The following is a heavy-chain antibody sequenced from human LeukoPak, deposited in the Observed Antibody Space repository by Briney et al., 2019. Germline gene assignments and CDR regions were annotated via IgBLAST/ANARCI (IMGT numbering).Heavy chain of an antibody. D-gene: IGHD2-2*01. CDR3: ARSIDQIDNWFDP. CDR1: GDYICSNNW. J-gene: IGHJ5*02. V-gene: IGHV4-4*02. Sequence: SETLSLPCCVSGDYICSNNWWTWVRQPPGKGLEWVCEIYHRGTTNFNPSLKSRVTMSVDKSKNQFSLNVNSVTAADTAVYYCARSIDQIDNWFDPWGQGTLVTVSS. CDR2: IYHRGTT.